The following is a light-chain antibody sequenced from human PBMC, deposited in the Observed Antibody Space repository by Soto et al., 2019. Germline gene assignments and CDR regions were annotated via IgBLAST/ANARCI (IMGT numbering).Light chain of an antibody. J-gene: IGKJ4*01. CDR2: DAS. CDR3: HQYNNWPLT. V-gene: IGKV3-15*01. CDR1: QSVSRN. Sequence: EVVMTQSPATLSVSPGERATLSCRASQSVSRNVAWYQQKPGQAPRLLIYDASTRATGTPDRFSATGSGTEFTLTISSLQSEDFALYCCHQYNNWPLTFGGGTKVEIK.